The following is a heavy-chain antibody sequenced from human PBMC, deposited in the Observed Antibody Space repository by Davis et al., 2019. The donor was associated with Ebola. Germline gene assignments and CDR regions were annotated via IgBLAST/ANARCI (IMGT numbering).Heavy chain of an antibody. V-gene: IGHV1-46*01. CDR1: GYTFTSYY. J-gene: IGHJ4*02. D-gene: IGHD5-12*01. Sequence: ASVKVSCKASGYTFTSYYMHWVRQAPGQGLEWMGIINPSGGSTSYARKFQGRVTMTRDTSISTAYMELSRLRSDDTAVYYCARDRSGFFGYWGQGTLVTVSS. CDR2: INPSGGST. CDR3: ARDRSGFFGY.